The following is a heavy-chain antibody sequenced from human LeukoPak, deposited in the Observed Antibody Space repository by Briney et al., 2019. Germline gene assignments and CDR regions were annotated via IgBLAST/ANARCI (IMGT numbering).Heavy chain of an antibody. V-gene: IGHV3-23*01. Sequence: QPGGSLRLSCVASGFTFSNYAMSLVRQAPGKGLEWVSGISGSSDSPNYGDSVKGRFTISIDNSKNTLYLQMNSLRAEDTAVYYCVQVLMAAGGSFIFDYWGQGTLVTVSS. D-gene: IGHD6-13*01. J-gene: IGHJ4*02. CDR1: GFTFSNYA. CDR2: ISGSSDSP. CDR3: VQVLMAAGGSFIFDY.